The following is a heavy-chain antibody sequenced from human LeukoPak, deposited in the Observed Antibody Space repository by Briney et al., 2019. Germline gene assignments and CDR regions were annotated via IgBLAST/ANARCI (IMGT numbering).Heavy chain of an antibody. CDR3: ARVPTAAAGNYFDY. V-gene: IGHV4-39*07. J-gene: IGHJ4*02. CDR2: IYYSGST. D-gene: IGHD6-13*01. CDR1: GGSISSSSYY. Sequence: SETLSLTCTVSGGSISSSSYYWGWIRQPPGKGLEWIGSIYYSGSTYYNPSLKSRVTISVDTSKNQFSLKLSSVTAADTAVYYCARVPTAAAGNYFDYWGQGTLVTVSS.